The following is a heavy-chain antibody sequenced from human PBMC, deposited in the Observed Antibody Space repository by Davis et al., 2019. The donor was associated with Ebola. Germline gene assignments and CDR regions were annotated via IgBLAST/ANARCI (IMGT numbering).Heavy chain of an antibody. CDR1: GLTVSSTY. V-gene: IGHV3-21*04. CDR3: AKDTSNIWFDI. Sequence: GGSLRLSCAASGLTVSSTYMNWVRQAPGKGLEWVSSISSSGRYIYYADSVKGRFTVSRDNAKSSLYLQMSSLRAEDTAVYYCAKDTSNIWFDIWGQGTNVTVSS. CDR2: ISSSGRYI. J-gene: IGHJ3*02. D-gene: IGHD1-26*01.